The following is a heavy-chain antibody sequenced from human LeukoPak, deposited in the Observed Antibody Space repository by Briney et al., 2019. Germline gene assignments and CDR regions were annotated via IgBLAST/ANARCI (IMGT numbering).Heavy chain of an antibody. CDR2: INPNSGGT. CDR3: ATAYYYGSGSTY. V-gene: IGHV1-2*02. D-gene: IGHD3-10*01. CDR1: GYTFTGYC. Sequence: ASVKVSCKASGYTFTGYCMHWVRQAPGQGLEWMGWINPNSGGTNYAQKFQGRVTMTRDTSISTAYMELSRLRSDDTAVYYCATAYYYGSGSTYWGQGTLVTVSS. J-gene: IGHJ4*02.